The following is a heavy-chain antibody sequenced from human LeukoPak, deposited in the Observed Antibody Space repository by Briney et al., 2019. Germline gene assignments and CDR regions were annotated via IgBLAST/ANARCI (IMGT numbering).Heavy chain of an antibody. CDR1: GFTFSGFY. D-gene: IGHD2-15*01. J-gene: IGHJ3*01. V-gene: IGHV3-74*01. CDR3: SRGGYSHAFDV. CDR2: INWDGSSI. Sequence: GGSLRLSCAASGFTFSGFYMHWIRHAPGKGLVWVSHINWDGSSIIYADSVKGRFTISRDNAKNTLYLQMDSLRAEDTAVYYCSRGGYSHAFDVWGQGTMVTVSS.